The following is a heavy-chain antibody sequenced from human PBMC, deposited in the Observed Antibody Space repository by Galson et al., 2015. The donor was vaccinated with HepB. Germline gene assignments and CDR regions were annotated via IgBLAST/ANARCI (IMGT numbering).Heavy chain of an antibody. D-gene: IGHD4-11*01. CDR2: MNPNSGNT. CDR3: ARPGGATVITGDDAFDI. CDR1: GYTFTSYD. J-gene: IGHJ3*02. Sequence: SVKVSCKASGYTFTSYDINWVRQATGQGLEWMGWMNPNSGNTGYAQKFQGRVTMTRNTSISTAYMELSSLRSEDTAVYYCARPGGATVITGDDAFDIWGQGTMVTVSS. V-gene: IGHV1-8*01.